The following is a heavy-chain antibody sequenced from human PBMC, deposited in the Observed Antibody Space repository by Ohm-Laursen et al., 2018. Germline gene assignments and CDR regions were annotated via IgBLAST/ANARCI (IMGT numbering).Heavy chain of an antibody. V-gene: IGHV4-59*08. J-gene: IGHJ4*02. CDR3: ARHSMFQQLGSFDY. CDR1: GGSITSDY. Sequence: SQTLSLTCTVSGGSITSDYWSWIRQPPGKGLEWIGYIYYSGSTNYKPSLKSRVTISVDTSKNQFSLKLSSVTAADTAVYYCARHSMFQQLGSFDYWGLGTLVTVSS. CDR2: IYYSGST. D-gene: IGHD6-13*01.